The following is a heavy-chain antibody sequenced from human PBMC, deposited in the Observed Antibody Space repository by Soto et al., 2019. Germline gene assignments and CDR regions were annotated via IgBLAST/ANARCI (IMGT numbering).Heavy chain of an antibody. CDR3: ARGPPSFDY. Sequence: SETLSLTCAVYGGSFSGYYWSWIRQPPGKGLEWIGEINHSGSTNYNPSLKSRVTISVDTSKNQFSLKLSSVTAADTAVYYCARGPPSFDYWGQGTLVTVSS. V-gene: IGHV4-34*01. CDR2: INHSGST. J-gene: IGHJ4*02. CDR1: GGSFSGYY.